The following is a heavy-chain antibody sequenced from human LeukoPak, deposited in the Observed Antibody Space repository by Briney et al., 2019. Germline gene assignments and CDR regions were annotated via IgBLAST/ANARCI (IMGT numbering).Heavy chain of an antibody. J-gene: IGHJ3*02. CDR2: IYYSGST. CDR3: ARGAAAAFDI. D-gene: IGHD2-15*01. V-gene: IGHV4-39*01. CDR1: GGSISSSSYY. Sequence: KPSETLSLTCTVSGGSISSSSYYWGWIRQPPGKGLEWIGSIYYSGSTYYNPSLKSRVTISVDTSKNQFSLKLSSVTAADTAVYYCARGAAAAFDIWGQGTMVTVSS.